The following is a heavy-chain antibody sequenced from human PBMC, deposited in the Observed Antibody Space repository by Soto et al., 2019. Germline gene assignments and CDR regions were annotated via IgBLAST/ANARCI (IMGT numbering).Heavy chain of an antibody. J-gene: IGHJ5*02. CDR1: GGSISSYY. Sequence: SETLSLTCTVSGGSISSYYWSWIRQPPGKGLEWIGYIYYSGSTNYNPSLKSRVTISVDTSKNQFSLKLSSVTAADTAVYYCARHRGLRFLENWFDPWGQGTLVTVSS. V-gene: IGHV4-59*01. CDR3: ARHRGLRFLENWFDP. D-gene: IGHD3-3*01. CDR2: IYYSGST.